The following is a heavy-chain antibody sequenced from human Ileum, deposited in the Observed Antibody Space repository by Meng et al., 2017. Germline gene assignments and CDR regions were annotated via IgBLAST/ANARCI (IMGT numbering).Heavy chain of an antibody. V-gene: IGHV1-69*06. CDR3: ARGSLWFGELTAQDY. CDR2: IIPIFGTA. CDR1: GGTFSSYA. J-gene: IGHJ4*02. Sequence: QVEQVRSVAEVKKPVSSVKVSCKASGGTFSSYAISWVRQAPGQGLEWMGGIIPIFGTANYAQKFQGRVTITADKSTSTAYMELSSLRSEDTAVYYCARGSLWFGELTAQDYWGQGTLVTVSS. D-gene: IGHD3-10*01.